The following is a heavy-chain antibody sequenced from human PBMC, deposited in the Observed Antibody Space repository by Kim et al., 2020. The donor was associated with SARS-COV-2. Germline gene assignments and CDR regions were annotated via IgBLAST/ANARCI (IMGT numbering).Heavy chain of an antibody. CDR2: ISGGGDST. D-gene: IGHD3-10*01. CDR1: GFSFSNYA. J-gene: IGHJ4*02. V-gene: IGHV3-23*01. Sequence: GGSLRLSCAASGFSFSNYAMSWVRRTPGKGLEWVSSISGGGDSTYYADSVKGRFTISRDNVKNTVFLQMNNLRPEDTASYYCAKDYVRGVIIGFYFDSWGPGTLLTVTS. CDR3: AKDYVRGVIIGFYFDS.